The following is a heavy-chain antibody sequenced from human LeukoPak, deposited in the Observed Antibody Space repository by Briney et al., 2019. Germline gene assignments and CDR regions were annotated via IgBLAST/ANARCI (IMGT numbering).Heavy chain of an antibody. CDR1: GYTFTSYG. CDR3: ARAYCSGGSCYSRSYYFDY. V-gene: IGHV1-18*01. D-gene: IGHD2-15*01. CDR2: ISAYNGNT. J-gene: IGHJ4*02. Sequence: ASVKVSCKASGYTFTSYGISWVRQAPGQGLEWMGWISAYNGNTNYAQKLQGRVTMTTDTSTSTAYMELRSLRSDDTAVYYCARAYCSGGSCYSRSYYFDYWGQGTLVTVSS.